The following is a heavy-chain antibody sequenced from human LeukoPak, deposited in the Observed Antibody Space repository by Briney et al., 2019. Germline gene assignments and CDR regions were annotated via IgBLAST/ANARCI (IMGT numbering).Heavy chain of an antibody. Sequence: ASVTVSCTASGYIFTSYGISWVRQAPGQGLEWMGWISAYNGNTNYAQKLQGRVTMTTDTSTSTAYMELRSLRSDDTAVYYCARVGYYYYGMDIWGQGTTVTVSS. CDR2: ISAYNGNT. CDR1: GYIFTSYG. J-gene: IGHJ6*02. V-gene: IGHV1-18*01. CDR3: ARVGYYYYGMDI.